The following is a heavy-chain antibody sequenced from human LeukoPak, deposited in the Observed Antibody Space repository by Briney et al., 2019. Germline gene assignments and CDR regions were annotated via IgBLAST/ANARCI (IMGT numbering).Heavy chain of an antibody. CDR2: IFYSGCT. D-gene: IGHD4-17*01. CDR1: GATNGSGRYY. Sequence: SETLSVTCTVSGATNGSGRYYGSWIRQHPGKGLEWIGCIFYSGCTFYNPSHKSRVTISVDTSKNQFSLKLSSVTAADTAVYYCARALTTTGGDYWGQGTLVTVYS. CDR3: ARALTTTGGDY. J-gene: IGHJ4*02. V-gene: IGHV4-31*03.